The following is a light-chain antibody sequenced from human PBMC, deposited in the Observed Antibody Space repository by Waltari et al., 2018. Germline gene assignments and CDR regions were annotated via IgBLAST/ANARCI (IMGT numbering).Light chain of an antibody. J-gene: IGKJ1*01. CDR1: QSVLSSSKNKNY. V-gene: IGKV4-1*01. CDR3: QQYYSTPRT. Sequence: DIVMTQSPDSLAVSLGERATIHCTASQSVLSSSKNKNYLAWYQQKPGQPPQLLIYWASTRESGVPDRFSGSGSGTDFTLTISSLQAEDVAVYYCQQYYSTPRTFGQGTKVEIK. CDR2: WAS.